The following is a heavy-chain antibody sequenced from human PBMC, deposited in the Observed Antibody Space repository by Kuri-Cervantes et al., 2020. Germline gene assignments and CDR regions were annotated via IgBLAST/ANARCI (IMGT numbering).Heavy chain of an antibody. V-gene: IGHV1-69*04. D-gene: IGHD4-17*01. CDR1: GGTFSSYS. CDR3: SREKMTTVTHVGWFDP. Sequence: VKITCKASGGTFSSYSIIWVRQAPGQGLVWMGRIIPILGIANYAQKFQGRVTITADKSTSTAYMELSSLRSEDTAVYYCSREKMTTVTHVGWFDPWGQGTLVTVSS. CDR2: IIPILGIA. J-gene: IGHJ5*02.